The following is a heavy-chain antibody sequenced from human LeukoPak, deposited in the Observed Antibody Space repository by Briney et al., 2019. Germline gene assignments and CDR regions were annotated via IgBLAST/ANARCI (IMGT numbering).Heavy chain of an antibody. CDR3: AKGALGSGWYSYYYYYYMDV. D-gene: IGHD6-19*01. Sequence: GGSLRLSCAASGFTFSSYGMHWVRQAPGKGLEWVAFIRYDGSNKYYADSVKGRFTISRDNSKNTLYLQMNSLRAEDTAVYYCAKGALGSGWYSYYYYYYMDVWGKGTTVTVSS. CDR2: IRYDGSNK. J-gene: IGHJ6*03. V-gene: IGHV3-30*02. CDR1: GFTFSSYG.